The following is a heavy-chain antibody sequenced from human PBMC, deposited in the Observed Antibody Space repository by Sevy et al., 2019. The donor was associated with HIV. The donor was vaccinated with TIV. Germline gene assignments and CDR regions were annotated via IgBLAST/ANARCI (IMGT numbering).Heavy chain of an antibody. V-gene: IGHV3-23*01. CDR3: AKVRSQLLVGAYYFDY. CDR2: ISGSGGST. J-gene: IGHJ4*02. D-gene: IGHD1-26*01. Sequence: GGSLRLSCAASGFTFSSYAMSWVRQAPGKGLEWVSAISGSGGSTYYADSVKGRLTISRDNSKNTLYLQMNSLRAEDTAVYYCAKVRSQLLVGAYYFDYWGQGPLVTVSS. CDR1: GFTFSSYA.